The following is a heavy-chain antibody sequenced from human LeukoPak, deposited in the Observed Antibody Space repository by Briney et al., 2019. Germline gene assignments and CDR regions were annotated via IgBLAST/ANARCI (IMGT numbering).Heavy chain of an antibody. V-gene: IGHV4-30-4*01. D-gene: IGHD4/OR15-4a*01. CDR2: IYYSGST. J-gene: IGHJ5*02. Sequence: SSETLSLTCTVSGGPISSGDYYWSWIRQPPGKGLEWIGYIYYSGSTYYNPSLKSRVTISVDTSKNQFSLKLSSVTAADTAVYYCARAVDYNWFDPWGQGTLVTVSS. CDR1: GGPISSGDYY. CDR3: ARAVDYNWFDP.